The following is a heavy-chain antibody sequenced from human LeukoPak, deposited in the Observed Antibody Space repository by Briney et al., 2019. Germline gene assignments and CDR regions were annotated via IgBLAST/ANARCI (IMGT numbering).Heavy chain of an antibody. V-gene: IGHV4-59*01. Sequence: SETLSLTCTVSGISISSNYWSWIRQPPGKGLEWIGYISYSGSTNYNPSPKSRVTISGDTSNNQFSLKLSSVTPADTAVYYWGREVKGLALDFWGQGTLVTVSS. CDR3: GREVKGLALDF. D-gene: IGHD3-3*02. CDR2: ISYSGST. CDR1: GISISSNY. J-gene: IGHJ4*02.